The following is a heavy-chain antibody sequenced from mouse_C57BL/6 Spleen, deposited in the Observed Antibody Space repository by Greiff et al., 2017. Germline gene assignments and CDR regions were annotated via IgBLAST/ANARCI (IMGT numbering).Heavy chain of an antibody. V-gene: IGHV10-1*01. CDR1: GFSFNTYA. D-gene: IGHD1-1*01. Sequence: EVKLVESGGGLVQPKGSLKLSCAASGFSFNTYAMNWVRQAPGKGLEWVARIRSKSNNYATYYADSVKDRFTISRDDSDSMLYLQMNNLKTEDTAMYYVLSGYYYGTGGYFDVGGTGTTVTVSS. CDR3: LSGYYYGTGGYFDV. J-gene: IGHJ1*03. CDR2: IRSKSNNYAT.